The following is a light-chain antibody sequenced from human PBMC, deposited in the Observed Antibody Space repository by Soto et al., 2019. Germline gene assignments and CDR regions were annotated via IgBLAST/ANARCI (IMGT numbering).Light chain of an antibody. CDR1: SSNIGYNF. V-gene: IGLV1-47*01. CDR3: AAGDHSLSVGV. Sequence: QSVLTQPPSASGTPGQRVTISCSGSSSNIGYNFVYWYQQVPGTAPKLLIYMNDQRPSGVPDRFSGSKSGTSASLAISGLRSEDEADYYCAAGDHSLSVGVFGGGTKLTVL. J-gene: IGLJ2*01. CDR2: MND.